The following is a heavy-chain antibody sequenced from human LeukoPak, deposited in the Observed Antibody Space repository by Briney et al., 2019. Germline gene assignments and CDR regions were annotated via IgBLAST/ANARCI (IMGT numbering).Heavy chain of an antibody. CDR3: AKDSCSSTSCYAFYYGMDV. CDR2: IRYVGSNK. D-gene: IGHD2-2*01. J-gene: IGHJ6*02. V-gene: IGHV3-30*02. CDR1: GFTFSSYG. Sequence: GGSLRLSCAASGFTFSSYGMHWVRQAPGKGLEGVAFIRYVGSNKYYADSVKGRFTISRDNSKNTLYLQMNSLRAEDTAVYYCAKDSCSSTSCYAFYYGMDVWGQGTTVTVSS.